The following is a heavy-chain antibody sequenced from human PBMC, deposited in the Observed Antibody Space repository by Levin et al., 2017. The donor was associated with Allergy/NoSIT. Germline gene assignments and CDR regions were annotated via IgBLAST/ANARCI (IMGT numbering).Heavy chain of an antibody. CDR3: ARAVGSSGPTGFDP. J-gene: IGHJ5*02. D-gene: IGHD1-26*01. CDR1: GFTFSSYA. CDR2: ISYDGSNK. Sequence: GGSLRLSCAASGFTFSSYAMHWVRQAPGKGLEWVAVISYDGSNKYYADSVKGRFTISRDNSKNTLYLQMNSLRAEDTAVYYCARAVGSSGPTGFDPWGQGTLVTVSS. V-gene: IGHV3-30-3*01.